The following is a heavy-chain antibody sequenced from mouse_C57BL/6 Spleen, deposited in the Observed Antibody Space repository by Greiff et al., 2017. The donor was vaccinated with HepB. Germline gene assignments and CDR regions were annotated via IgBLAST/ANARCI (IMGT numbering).Heavy chain of an antibody. CDR1: GYTFTSYW. CDR3: ARKEGGYAMDY. CDR2: IDPSDSYT. V-gene: IGHV1-50*01. Sequence: QVQLQQPGAELVKPGASVKLSCKASGYTFTSYWMQWVKQRPGQGLEWIGEIDPSDSYTNYTQKFKGKATLTVDTSSSTAYMQLSSLTSEDSAVYYCARKEGGYAMDYWGQGTSVTVSS. J-gene: IGHJ4*01.